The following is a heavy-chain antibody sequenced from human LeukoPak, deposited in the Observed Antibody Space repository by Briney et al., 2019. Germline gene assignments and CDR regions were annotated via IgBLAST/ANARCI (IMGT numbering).Heavy chain of an antibody. CDR1: GGSISNYY. J-gene: IGHJ4*02. Sequence: PSETLSLTCTVSGGSISNYYWSWIRQPPGKGLEWIGCSYHSGSTNYNPSLKSRVTTSVDTSKNQFSLRLSSVTAADTAVYYCASTQQWLAFDYWGQGILVTVSS. D-gene: IGHD6-19*01. V-gene: IGHV4-59*01. CDR2: SYHSGST. CDR3: ASTQQWLAFDY.